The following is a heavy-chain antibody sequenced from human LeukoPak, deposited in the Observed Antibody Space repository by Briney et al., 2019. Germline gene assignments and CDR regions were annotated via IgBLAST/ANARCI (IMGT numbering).Heavy chain of an antibody. CDR2: IYVTGST. V-gene: IGHV4-4*07. Sequence: PSETLSLTCTVSGASISSYYWSWIRQPAGKALEWIGRIYVTGSTTYNPSLESRVTTSLDTSKNHFSLKLRSVTAADTAVYYCARDSGTTGEVRFDPWGQGTLVTVSS. CDR1: GASISSYY. J-gene: IGHJ5*02. CDR3: ARDSGTTGEVRFDP. D-gene: IGHD1-7*01.